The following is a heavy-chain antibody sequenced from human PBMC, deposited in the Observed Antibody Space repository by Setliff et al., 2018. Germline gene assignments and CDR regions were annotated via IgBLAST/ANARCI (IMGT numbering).Heavy chain of an antibody. CDR3: ARHGSSGKFDASDI. V-gene: IGHV1-18*04. D-gene: IGHD3-10*01. CDR1: GYPFTSYG. CDR2: IVTYNDDT. J-gene: IGHJ3*02. Sequence: ASVKVSCKASGYPFTSYGVNWVRQAPGQGLEWMGRIVTYNDDTYYPRKFQDRVTMTTDTSTSTAYMELRSLTSDDTAVYYCARHGSSGKFDASDIWGQGTMVTVSS.